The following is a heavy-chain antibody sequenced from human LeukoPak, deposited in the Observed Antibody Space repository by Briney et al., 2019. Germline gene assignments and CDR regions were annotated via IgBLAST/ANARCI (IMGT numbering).Heavy chain of an antibody. CDR2: ISAYNGDT. D-gene: IGHD2-2*02. J-gene: IGHJ5*02. CDR3: ARDGLSYTNPNNWFDP. Sequence: ASVKVSCKASGYPFTSYYIYWVRQAPGQGLEWMGWISAYNGDTNYAQNLQGRVTMTTDTSTDTAYMELRSLRSDDTAVYYCARDGLSYTNPNNWFDPWGQGTLVTVSS. V-gene: IGHV1-18*01. CDR1: GYPFTSYY.